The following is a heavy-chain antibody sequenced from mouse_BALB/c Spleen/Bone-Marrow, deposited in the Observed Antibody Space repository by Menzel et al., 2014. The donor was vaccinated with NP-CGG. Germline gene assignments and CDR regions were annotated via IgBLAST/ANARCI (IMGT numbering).Heavy chain of an antibody. V-gene: IGHV1S81*02. D-gene: IGHD1-1*01. CDR2: INPINGGT. CDR3: TRSNYGYWYFDV. CDR1: GYTFTSYY. Sequence: QVQLKHSGAELVKPGASVKLSCKASGYTFTSYYMYWVRQRPGQGLEWIGEINPINGGTKISEKFKSRATLTVDKSSSTAFMQLSTLTSKDSAVYYCTRSNYGYWYFDVWGAGTTVTVSS. J-gene: IGHJ1*01.